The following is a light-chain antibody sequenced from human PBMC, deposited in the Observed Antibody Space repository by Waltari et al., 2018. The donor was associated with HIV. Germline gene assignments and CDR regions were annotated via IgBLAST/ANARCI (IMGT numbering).Light chain of an antibody. CDR2: NNN. Sequence: QSVLTQPPSASGTPGQRVTISCSGRNSNIGSNTVNWYQQLPGTAPKLLNYNNNQRPSGVSDRFSGSKSGTSASLAISGLQSEDEADYYCAAWDDSLNAHVLFGGGTKLTVL. CDR1: NSNIGSNT. J-gene: IGLJ2*01. V-gene: IGLV1-44*01. CDR3: AAWDDSLNAHVL.